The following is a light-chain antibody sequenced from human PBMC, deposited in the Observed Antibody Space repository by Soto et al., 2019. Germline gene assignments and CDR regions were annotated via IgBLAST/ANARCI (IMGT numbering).Light chain of an antibody. CDR2: DAS. Sequence: EILLTQSPATLSLSPRERATLSCRASQSVSSYLAWYQQKPGQAPRLLIYDASTRATGIPARFSGSGSGTDFTLTITSLEPEDFAVYYCQQRSNWPPTFGQGTKVDIK. CDR3: QQRSNWPPT. J-gene: IGKJ1*01. V-gene: IGKV3-11*01. CDR1: QSVSSY.